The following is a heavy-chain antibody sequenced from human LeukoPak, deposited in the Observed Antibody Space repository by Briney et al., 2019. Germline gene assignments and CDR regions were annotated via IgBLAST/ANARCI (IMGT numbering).Heavy chain of an antibody. D-gene: IGHD6-13*01. CDR1: GFTFSGYT. CDR3: VGRGGSTSAGKYY. Sequence: GGSLRLSCAASGFTFSGYTMNWVRQAPGKGLEWVSYINTAGRTIYYADSVKGRFTISRDNAKNSLYLQMNSLRAEDTAVYYCVGRGGSTSAGKYYWGQGTLVTVSS. CDR2: INTAGRTI. J-gene: IGHJ4*02. V-gene: IGHV3-48*04.